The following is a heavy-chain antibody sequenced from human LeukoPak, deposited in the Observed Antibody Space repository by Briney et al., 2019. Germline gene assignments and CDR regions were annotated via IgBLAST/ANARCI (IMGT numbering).Heavy chain of an antibody. D-gene: IGHD5-24*01. CDR2: ISDDGTRK. Sequence: PSGGSLRLSCAASHFIFSDYAMHWVRQAPGKGLEWVALISDDGTRKLYADSVKGRFTISRDNSKNTLYLQMNSLRPEDTAVYYCAKDSMATITDGMDVWGQGTTVTVSS. CDR1: HFIFSDYA. J-gene: IGHJ6*02. CDR3: AKDSMATITDGMDV. V-gene: IGHV3-30-3*01.